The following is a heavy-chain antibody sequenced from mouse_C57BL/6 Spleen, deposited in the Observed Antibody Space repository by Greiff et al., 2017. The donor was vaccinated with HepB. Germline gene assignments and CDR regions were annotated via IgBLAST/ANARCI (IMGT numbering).Heavy chain of an antibody. CDR2: IDPSDSET. D-gene: IGHD1-1*01. Sequence: QVQLQQPGAELVRPGSSVKLSCKASGYTFTSYWMHWVKQRPIQGLEWIGNIDPSDSETHYNQKFKDKATLTVDKSSSTAYMQRSSLTSEDSAVYYCARSGNYGYFDVWGTGTTVTVSS. CDR1: GYTFTSYW. J-gene: IGHJ1*03. V-gene: IGHV1-52*01. CDR3: ARSGNYGYFDV.